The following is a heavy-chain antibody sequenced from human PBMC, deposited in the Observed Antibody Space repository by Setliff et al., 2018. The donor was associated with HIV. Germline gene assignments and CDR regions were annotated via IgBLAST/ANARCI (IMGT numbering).Heavy chain of an antibody. Sequence: ASVKVSCKASGYTFINFYLHWVRLAPGQGLEWMGMVNSGSGSTVFAQKFQGRVTMTTDTSTNTVYLELTSLRSEDTAVYYCAGGIVVVKGAFDFWGQGTMVTVSS. J-gene: IGHJ3*01. CDR2: VNSGSGST. D-gene: IGHD3-22*01. CDR1: GYTFINFY. V-gene: IGHV1-46*01. CDR3: AGGIVVVKGAFDF.